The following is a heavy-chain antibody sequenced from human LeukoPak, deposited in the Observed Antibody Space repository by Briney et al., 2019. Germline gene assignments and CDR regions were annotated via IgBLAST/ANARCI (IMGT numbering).Heavy chain of an antibody. J-gene: IGHJ4*02. V-gene: IGHV4-39*01. CDR2: IYYSGST. CDR3: ARLQYYYDSNGYYSLYYFDY. D-gene: IGHD3-22*01. Sequence: KPSETLSLTCTVSGDSLSSSSYYWGWIRQPPGKGLEWIGNIYYSGSTYYNPSLRSRLTISLDTSKNQFSLTLSSVTAADTAVYYCARLQYYYDSNGYYSLYYFDYWGQGTVVTVSS. CDR1: GDSLSSSSYY.